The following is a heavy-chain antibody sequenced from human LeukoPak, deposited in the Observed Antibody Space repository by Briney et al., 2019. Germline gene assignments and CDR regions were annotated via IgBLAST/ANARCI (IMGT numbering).Heavy chain of an antibody. Sequence: GESLKISCKGSGYSFTSYWIGWVRQMPGKGLEWMGIIYPGDSDTRYSPSFQGQVTISADKSISTAYLEWSSLKASDTAMYYCARHNVLRLGWFDPWGQGTLVTVSS. CDR2: IYPGDSDT. CDR1: GYSFTSYW. D-gene: IGHD3-3*01. V-gene: IGHV5-51*01. CDR3: ARHNVLRLGWFDP. J-gene: IGHJ5*02.